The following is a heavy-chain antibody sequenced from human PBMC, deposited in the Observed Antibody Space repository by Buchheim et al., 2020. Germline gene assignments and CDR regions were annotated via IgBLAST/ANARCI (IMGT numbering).Heavy chain of an antibody. D-gene: IGHD6-6*01. CDR1: GGSFSGYY. V-gene: IGHV4-34*01. J-gene: IGHJ6*02. Sequence: QVQLQQWGAGLLKPSETLSLTCAVYGGSFSGYYWSWIRQPPGKGLEWIGEINHSGSTNYNPSLKSRVTISVETSKNQFSLKLSSVTAADTAVYYCARSTGIAARPGTYYYYYYGMDVWGQGTT. CDR2: INHSGST. CDR3: ARSTGIAARPGTYYYYYYGMDV.